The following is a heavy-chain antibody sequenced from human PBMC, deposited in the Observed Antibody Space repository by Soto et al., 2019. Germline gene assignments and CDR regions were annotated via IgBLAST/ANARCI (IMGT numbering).Heavy chain of an antibody. CDR2: TSHTRST. Sequence: QVQLQESGPGLVKPSGTLSLTCAVSGGSISRSIWWSWVRQPPGTGLEWMGETSHTRSTNYNPSLKRLVTISVDKSKNQSSLNLSSVTAADTAVYFCARDRGSSSLTGAFAIWGQGTMFTAAS. D-gene: IGHD6-13*01. CDR3: ARDRGSSSLTGAFAI. V-gene: IGHV4-4*02. J-gene: IGHJ3*02. CDR1: GGSISRSIW.